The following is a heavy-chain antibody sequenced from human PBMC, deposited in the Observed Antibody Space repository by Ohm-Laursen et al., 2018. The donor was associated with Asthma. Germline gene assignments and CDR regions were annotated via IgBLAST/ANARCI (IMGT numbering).Heavy chain of an antibody. CDR2: INHSGST. D-gene: IGHD6-19*01. Sequence: TLSLTCAVYGGSFGGYYWSWIRQPPGKGLEWIGEINHSGSTNYNPSLGSRVSISVDKSKNQFSLNVNSVTAADTAVYYCARSIGWYSLDLWGQGTLVTVSS. CDR1: GGSFGGYY. CDR3: ARSIGWYSLDL. V-gene: IGHV4-34*01. J-gene: IGHJ4*02.